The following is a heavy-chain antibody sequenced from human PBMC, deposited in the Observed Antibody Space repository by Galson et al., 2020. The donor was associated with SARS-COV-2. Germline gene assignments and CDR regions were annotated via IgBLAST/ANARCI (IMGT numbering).Heavy chain of an antibody. CDR2: IRNDGSKK. J-gene: IGHJ2*01. Sequence: GGSLRLSCAASGLSFYGIHWVRQAPGTGLEWVAFIRNDGSKKYYADSVKGRFTISRDNSKNTLFLQMNSLRAEDTAVYYCAASGVWPGLFDLWGRGTLVTVSS. CDR1: GLSFYG. CDR3: AASGVWPGLFDL. V-gene: IGHV3-30*02.